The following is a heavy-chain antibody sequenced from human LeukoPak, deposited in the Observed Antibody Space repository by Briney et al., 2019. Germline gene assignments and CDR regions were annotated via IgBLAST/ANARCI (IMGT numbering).Heavy chain of an antibody. CDR1: GGTFSSYA. D-gene: IGHD4-23*01. V-gene: IGHV1-18*01. CDR3: ARDQSGNSESFDY. J-gene: IGHJ4*02. CDR2: ISAYNGNT. Sequence: ASVKVSCKASGGTFSSYAISWVRQAPGQGLEWMGWISAYNGNTNYAQKLQGRVTMTTDTSTSTAYMELRSLRSDDTAVYYCARDQSGNSESFDYWGQGTLVTVSS.